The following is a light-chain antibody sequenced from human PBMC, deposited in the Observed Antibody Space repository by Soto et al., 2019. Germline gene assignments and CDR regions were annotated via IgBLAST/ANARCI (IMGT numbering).Light chain of an antibody. V-gene: IGKV3-20*01. CDR1: QPFSSTY. CDR2: GAS. CDR3: QQYGSSQLN. J-gene: IGKJ4*01. Sequence: EILLTQSPGTLSFSQGELATLSCSPSQPFSSTYLACYQQKSSQAHRLLIYGASRRATGIRDRVSGSGAGTDFTLAISGLEPEDFALYDCQQYGSSQLNVGGGTKVDI.